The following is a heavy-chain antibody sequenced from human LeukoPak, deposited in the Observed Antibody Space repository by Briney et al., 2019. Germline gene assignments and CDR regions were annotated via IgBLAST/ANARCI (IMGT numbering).Heavy chain of an antibody. V-gene: IGHV1-18*01. CDR2: ISAYTGNT. CDR3: ARAGIVGTTTCYY. J-gene: IGHJ4*02. Sequence: ASVKVSCKASGYSFSSFGISWVRQAPGQGLEWMGWISAYTGNTNYAQKFQGRVTMTTDTSTSTAYTELRSLRSDDTAVYYCARAGIVGTTTCYYWGQGTLVTVSS. CDR1: GYSFSSFG. D-gene: IGHD1-26*01.